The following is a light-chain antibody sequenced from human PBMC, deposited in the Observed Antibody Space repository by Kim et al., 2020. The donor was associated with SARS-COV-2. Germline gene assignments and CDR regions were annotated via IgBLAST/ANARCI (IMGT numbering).Light chain of an antibody. V-gene: IGKV3-11*01. J-gene: IGKJ4*01. CDR1: QSVSSY. CDR2: DAS. Sequence: EIVLTQSPATLSLSPGERATLSCRASQSVSSYLAWYQQKPGQAPRLLIYDASNRATGIPARFSGSGSGTDFTLTISSLEPEDFAVYYCQRRSNWPSHLTFGGGTKVDIK. CDR3: QRRSNWPSHLT.